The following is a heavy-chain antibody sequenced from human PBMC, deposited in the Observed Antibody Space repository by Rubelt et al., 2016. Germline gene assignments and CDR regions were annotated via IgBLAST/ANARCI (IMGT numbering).Heavy chain of an antibody. CDR3: ARDRSSSSPDY. V-gene: IGHV1-69*10. J-gene: IGHJ4*02. D-gene: IGHD6-6*01. CDR2: IIPILGIA. CDR1: GGTFSSYA. Sequence: QVQLVQSGAEVKKPGSSVKVSCKASGGTFSSYAISWVRQAPGQGLEWMGGIIPILGIANDEQKFQGRVTITADKSTSTAYMELSSLRSDDTAVYYCARDRSSSSPDYWGQGTLVTVSS.